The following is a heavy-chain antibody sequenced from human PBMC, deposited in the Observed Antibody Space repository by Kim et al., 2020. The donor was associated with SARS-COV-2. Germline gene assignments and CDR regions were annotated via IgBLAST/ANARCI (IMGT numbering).Heavy chain of an antibody. V-gene: IGHV3-23*01. J-gene: IGHJ4*02. CDR3: AKVLRYFDWLLYDY. D-gene: IGHD3-9*01. CDR1: GFTFSSYA. CDR2: ISGSGGST. Sequence: GGSLRLSCAASGFTFSSYAMSWVRQAPGKGLEWVSAISGSGGSTYYADSVKGRFTISRDNSKNTLYLQMNSLIAEDTAVYYCAKVLRYFDWLLYDYWGQGTLVTVSS.